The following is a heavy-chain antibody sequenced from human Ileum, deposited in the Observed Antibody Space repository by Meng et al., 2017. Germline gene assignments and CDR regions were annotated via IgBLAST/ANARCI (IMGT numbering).Heavy chain of an antibody. CDR1: GFTFSDYY. CDR2: ISSSGSTI. V-gene: IGHV3-11*01. D-gene: IGHD6-13*01. CDR3: ARAGYSSSSYYYYGMDV. J-gene: IGHJ6*02. Sequence: GGSLRLSCAASGFTFSDYYMSWIRQAPGKGLEWVSYISSSGSTIYYADSVKGRFTISRDNAKNSLYLQMNSLRAEDTAVYYCARAGYSSSSYYYYGMDVWGQGTTVTVSS.